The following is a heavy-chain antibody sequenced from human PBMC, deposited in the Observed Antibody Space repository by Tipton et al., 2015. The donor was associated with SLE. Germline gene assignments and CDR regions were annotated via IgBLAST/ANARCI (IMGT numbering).Heavy chain of an antibody. D-gene: IGHD2-21*01. CDR3: ARDIDGANCGGDCYYPGAFDI. V-gene: IGHV1-18*01. CDR2: ISGYNGNT. J-gene: IGHJ3*02. Sequence: QSGAEVKKPGASVKVSCKASGYTFISYGISWVRQAPGQGLEWMGWISGYNGNTNYAEKLQGRVTMTTDTSTSTAYMELRSLRSDDTAVYYCARDIDGANCGGDCYYPGAFDIWGQGTMVTVSS. CDR1: GYTFISYG.